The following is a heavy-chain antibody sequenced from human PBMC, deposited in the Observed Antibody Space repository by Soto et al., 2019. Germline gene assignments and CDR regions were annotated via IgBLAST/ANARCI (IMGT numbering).Heavy chain of an antibody. CDR1: GYTFTGYY. V-gene: IGHV1-2*02. D-gene: IGHD2-15*01. J-gene: IGHJ6*02. Sequence: GASVKVSCKASGYTFTGYYMHWVRQAPGQGLEWMGWINPNSGGTNYAQKFQGRVTMTRDTSISTAYMELSRLRSDDTAVYYCARSPAKYCSGGSCYELHLYYYYYGMDVWGQGTRVTVSS. CDR3: ARSPAKYCSGGSCYELHLYYYYYGMDV. CDR2: INPNSGGT.